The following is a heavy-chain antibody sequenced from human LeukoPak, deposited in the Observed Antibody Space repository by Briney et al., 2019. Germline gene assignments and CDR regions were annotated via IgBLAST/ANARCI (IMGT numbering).Heavy chain of an antibody. V-gene: IGHV3-21*01. CDR2: ISSSSSYI. CDR1: GFTFSSYA. D-gene: IGHD2-2*01. CDR3: ARVVVVVPAAMDDY. Sequence: PGGSLRLSCAVSGFTFSSYAMTWVRQAPGKGLEWVSSISSSSSYIYYADSVKGRFTISRDNAKNSLYLQMNSLRAEDTAVYYCARVVVVVPAAMDDYWGQGTLVTVSS. J-gene: IGHJ4*02.